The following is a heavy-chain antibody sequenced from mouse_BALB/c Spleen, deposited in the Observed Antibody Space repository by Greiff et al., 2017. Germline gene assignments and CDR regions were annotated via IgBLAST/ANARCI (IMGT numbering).Heavy chain of an antibody. J-gene: IGHJ4*01. CDR2: ISDGGSYT. CDR3: ARDGGSNAMDY. Sequence: EVQGVESGGGLVKPGGSLKLSCAASGFTFSDYYMYWVRQTPEKRLEWVATISDGGSYTYYPDSVKGRFTISRDNAKNNLYLQMSSLKSEDTAMYYCARDGGSNAMDYWGQGTTVTVSA. CDR1: GFTFSDYY. V-gene: IGHV5-4*02.